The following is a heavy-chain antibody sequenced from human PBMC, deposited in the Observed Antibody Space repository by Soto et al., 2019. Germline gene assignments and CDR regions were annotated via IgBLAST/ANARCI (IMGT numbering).Heavy chain of an antibody. CDR2: IYYSGST. Sequence: SETLSLTCTVSGGSISSYYWSWIRQPPGKGLEWIGYIYYSGSTNYNPSLKSRVTISVDRSKNQFSLKLSSVTAADTAVYYCARAKWLGKRWWFDPWGQGTLVTVSS. V-gene: IGHV4-59*01. D-gene: IGHD6-19*01. CDR3: ARAKWLGKRWWFDP. CDR1: GGSISSYY. J-gene: IGHJ5*02.